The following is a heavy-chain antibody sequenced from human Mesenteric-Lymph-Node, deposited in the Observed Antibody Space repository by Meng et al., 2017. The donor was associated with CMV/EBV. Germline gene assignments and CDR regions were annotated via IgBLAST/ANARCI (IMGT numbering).Heavy chain of an antibody. J-gene: IGHJ5*02. D-gene: IGHD5-12*01. CDR2: IYSGGST. V-gene: IGHV3-53*05. CDR3: AREGIRDSGAYSGYELGDNWFDP. Sequence: GGSLRLSCAASSGFTFNIYTMNWVRQAPGKGLEWVSVIYSGGSTYYADSVKGRFTISRDNSKNTLYLQMNSLRAEDTAVYYCAREGIRDSGAYSGYELGDNWFDPWGQGTLVTVSS. CDR1: SGFTFNIYT.